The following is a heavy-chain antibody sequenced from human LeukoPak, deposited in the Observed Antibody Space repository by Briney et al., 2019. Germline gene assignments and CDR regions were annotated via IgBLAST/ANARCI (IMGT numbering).Heavy chain of an antibody. Sequence: NPSQTLSLTCTVYGGSFSGYYWSWIRQPPGKGLEWIGEISHSVSTNYNPSLKSRVTISVDTSKNQFSLKLSSVTAADTAVYYCARLGIAVAGPRDYYYYGMDVWGQGTTVTVSS. V-gene: IGHV4-34*01. D-gene: IGHD6-19*01. CDR3: ARLGIAVAGPRDYYYYGMDV. CDR1: GGSFSGYY. CDR2: ISHSVST. J-gene: IGHJ6*02.